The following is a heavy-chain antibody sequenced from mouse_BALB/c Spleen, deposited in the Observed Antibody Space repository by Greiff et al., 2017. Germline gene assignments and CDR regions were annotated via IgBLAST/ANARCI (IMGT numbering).Heavy chain of an antibody. CDR2: ISYDGSN. Sequence: EVKVEESGPGLVKPSQSLSLTCSVTGYSITSGYYWNWIRQFPGNRLEWMGYISYDGSNNYNPSLKNRISITRDTSKNQFFLKLNSVTTEDTATYYCAREGGCYGSSYRGRFAYWGQGTLVTVSA. J-gene: IGHJ3*01. V-gene: IGHV3-6*02. CDR3: AREGGCYGSSYRGRFAY. D-gene: IGHD1-1*01. CDR1: GYSITSGYY.